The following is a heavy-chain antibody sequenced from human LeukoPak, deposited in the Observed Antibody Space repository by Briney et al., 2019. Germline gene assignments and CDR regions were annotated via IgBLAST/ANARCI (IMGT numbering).Heavy chain of an antibody. D-gene: IGHD2-15*01. V-gene: IGHV3-9*01. CDR3: ARDISVVAAFDY. CDR2: ISWSSGSI. J-gene: IGHJ4*02. Sequence: GGSLRLSCAASGFTFDDYAMHWVRQAPGKGLEWVSGISWSSGSIGYADSVKGRFTISRDNAKNSLYLQMNSLRAEDTAVYYCARDISVVAAFDYWGQGTLVTVSS. CDR1: GFTFDDYA.